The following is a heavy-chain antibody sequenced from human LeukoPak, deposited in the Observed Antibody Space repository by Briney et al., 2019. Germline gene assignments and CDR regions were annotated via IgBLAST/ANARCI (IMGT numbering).Heavy chain of an antibody. V-gene: IGHV3-33*01. Sequence: GGSLRLSCAASEFTFTTYGMRWVRQAPGKGLEWVAFIYYDGSNIYYADYVKGRFTISRDISKNTLYLQMDSLRAEDTAIYYCARDWKTNSFDYWGQGTLVTVSS. CDR1: EFTFTTYG. D-gene: IGHD1-1*01. CDR2: IYYDGSNI. CDR3: ARDWKTNSFDY. J-gene: IGHJ4*02.